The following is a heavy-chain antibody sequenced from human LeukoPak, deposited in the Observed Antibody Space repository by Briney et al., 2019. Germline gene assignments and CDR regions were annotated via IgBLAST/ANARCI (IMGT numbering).Heavy chain of an antibody. D-gene: IGHD3-22*01. CDR2: IYYSGST. CDR1: GGSISSYY. Sequence: PSETLSLTCTVSGGSISSYYWSWIRQPPGKGLEWIGYIYYSGSTNYNPSLKSRVTISADTSKNQFSLKLSSVTAADTAVYYCVRGFYDSSGYYSGYYFDYWGQGTLVTVSS. CDR3: VRGFYDSSGYYSGYYFDY. J-gene: IGHJ4*02. V-gene: IGHV4-59*01.